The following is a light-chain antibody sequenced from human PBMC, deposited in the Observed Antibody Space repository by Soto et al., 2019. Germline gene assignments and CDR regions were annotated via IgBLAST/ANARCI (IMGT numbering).Light chain of an antibody. V-gene: IGLV2-11*01. Sequence: QSVLTQPRSVSGSPGQSVTISCTGTSGDVGYYNYVSWYQQHPGKAPKVMIYDVTERPSGVPDRFSGSKSGNTASLTISGLQAEDEADYICCSYAGTPRYVLGTGTKLTVL. J-gene: IGLJ1*01. CDR2: DVT. CDR1: SGDVGYYNY. CDR3: CSYAGTPRYV.